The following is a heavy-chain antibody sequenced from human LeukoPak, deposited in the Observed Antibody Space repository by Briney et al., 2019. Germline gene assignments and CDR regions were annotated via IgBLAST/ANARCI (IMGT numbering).Heavy chain of an antibody. CDR3: ARDQIAVAGSDWFDP. CDR1: GFTFSSYA. Sequence: GGSLRLSCAASGFTFSSYAMHWVRQAPGKGLEWVAVISYDGSNKYYADSVKGRFTISRDNSKNTLYLQMNSLRAEDTAVYYCARDQIAVAGSDWFDPWGQGTLVTVPS. CDR2: ISYDGSNK. D-gene: IGHD6-19*01. J-gene: IGHJ5*02. V-gene: IGHV3-30-3*01.